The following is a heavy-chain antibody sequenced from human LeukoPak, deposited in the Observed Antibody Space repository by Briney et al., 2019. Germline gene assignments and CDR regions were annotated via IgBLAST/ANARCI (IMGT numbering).Heavy chain of an antibody. V-gene: IGHV3-23*01. CDR1: GFTFSSYA. D-gene: IGHD1-1*01. CDR3: AKDQDYYDTSGTKGFDY. Sequence: GGSLRLSCAASGFTFSSYAMSWVRQAPGKGLEWVSAISGSGGSTYYADSVKGRFTISRDNSKNTLYLQMNSLTAEDTAVYYCAKDQDYYDTSGTKGFDYWGQGTLVTVSS. CDR2: ISGSGGST. J-gene: IGHJ4*02.